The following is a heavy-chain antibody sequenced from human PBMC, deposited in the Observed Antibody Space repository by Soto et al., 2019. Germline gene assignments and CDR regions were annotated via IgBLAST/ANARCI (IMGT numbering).Heavy chain of an antibody. CDR3: AQEYPGLAY. CDR1: GGSISSSSYY. D-gene: IGHD2-2*02. Sequence: SETLSLTCTVSGGSISSSSYYWGWIRQPPGKGLEWIGSIYYSGSTYYNPSLKSRVTISVDTSKNQFSLKLSSVTAADTAVYYCAQEYPGLAYWGQGTLVTVSS. CDR2: IYYSGST. V-gene: IGHV4-39*01. J-gene: IGHJ4*02.